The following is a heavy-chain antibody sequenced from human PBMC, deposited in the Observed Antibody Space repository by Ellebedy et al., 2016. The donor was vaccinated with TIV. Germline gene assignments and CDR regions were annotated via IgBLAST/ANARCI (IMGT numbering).Heavy chain of an antibody. Sequence: GSLRLSXTVSGGSISSYYWSWIRQPPGKGLEWIGEIYHSGSTNYNPSLKSRVTISVDKSKNQFSLKLSSVTAADTAVYYCARDYGPPWGQGTLVTVSS. D-gene: IGHD3-16*01. CDR2: IYHSGST. V-gene: IGHV4-59*12. J-gene: IGHJ4*02. CDR1: GGSISSYY. CDR3: ARDYGPP.